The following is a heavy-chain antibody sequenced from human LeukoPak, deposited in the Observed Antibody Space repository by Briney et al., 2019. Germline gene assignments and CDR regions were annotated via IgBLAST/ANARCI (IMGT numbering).Heavy chain of an antibody. CDR1: GFTFSSYS. CDR2: ISSSGGTI. V-gene: IGHV3-48*01. Sequence: GGSLRLSCAASGFTFSSYSMNWVRQAPGKGLEWVSYISSSGGTIYYADSVKGRFTISRDNAKDSLYLQMTSLRAEGTAVYYCARDTYYYDTSGSYVWYFDYWGQGTQVTVSS. D-gene: IGHD3-22*01. J-gene: IGHJ4*02. CDR3: ARDTYYYDTSGSYVWYFDY.